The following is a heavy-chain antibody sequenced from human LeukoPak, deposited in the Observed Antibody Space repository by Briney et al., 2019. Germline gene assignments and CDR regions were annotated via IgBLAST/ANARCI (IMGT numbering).Heavy chain of an antibody. D-gene: IGHD2-2*01. J-gene: IGHJ4*02. CDR3: AKAPSFQLISPYFDY. CDR2: SSWNSNSI. Sequence: GRSLRLSCAASGFTFDYYAMHWVRQAPGKGLDWVSASSWNSNSIDYADSVKGRFTISRDNAKNSLYLQMNSLRAEDTALYYCAKAPSFQLISPYFDYWGQGTLVTVSS. CDR1: GFTFDYYA. V-gene: IGHV3-9*01.